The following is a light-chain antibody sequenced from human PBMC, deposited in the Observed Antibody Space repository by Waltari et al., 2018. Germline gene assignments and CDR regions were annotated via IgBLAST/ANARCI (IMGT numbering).Light chain of an antibody. Sequence: DIQMTQSPSSLSASVGDRVTITCRASQSISSYLNWYQQRPGKAPKLLIYAASSLQSGVPSRFSGSGSGTDFTLTISSLQPEDFATYYCQQSFSINLWTFGQGTKVEIK. V-gene: IGKV1-39*01. J-gene: IGKJ1*01. CDR2: AAS. CDR1: QSISSY. CDR3: QQSFSINLWT.